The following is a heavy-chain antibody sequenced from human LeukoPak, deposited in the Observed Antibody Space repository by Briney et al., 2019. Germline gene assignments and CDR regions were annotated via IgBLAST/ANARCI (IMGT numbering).Heavy chain of an antibody. V-gene: IGHV3-21*01. CDR1: GFTFSSYS. Sequence: GGSLRLSCAASGFTFSSYSMNWVRQAPGQGLEWVSSISSSSSYIYYADSVKGRFTISRDNAKNSLYLQMNSLRAGDTAVYYCARDQHDYGGNSSIYWGQGTLVTVSS. CDR3: ARDQHDYGGNSSIY. D-gene: IGHD4-23*01. CDR2: ISSSSSYI. J-gene: IGHJ4*02.